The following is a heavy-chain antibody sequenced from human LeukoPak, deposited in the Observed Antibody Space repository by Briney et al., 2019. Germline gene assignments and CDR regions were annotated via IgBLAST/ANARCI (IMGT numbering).Heavy chain of an antibody. V-gene: IGHV4-4*07. J-gene: IGHJ4*02. CDR2: IYTSGST. Sequence: SETLSLTCTVSGGSISSYYWSWVRQPAGKGLEWIGRIYTSGSTNYNPSLKSRVTMPVDTSKNQFSLKLSSVTAADTAVYYCARQKGGSYLYYFDYWGQGTLVTVSS. D-gene: IGHD1-26*01. CDR3: ARQKGGSYLYYFDY. CDR1: GGSISSYY.